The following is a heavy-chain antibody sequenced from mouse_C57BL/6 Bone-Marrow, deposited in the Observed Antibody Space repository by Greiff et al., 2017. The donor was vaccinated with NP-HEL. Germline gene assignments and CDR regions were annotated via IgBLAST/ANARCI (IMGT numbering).Heavy chain of an antibody. Sequence: QVTLKESGPGILQPSQTLSLSCSFSGFSLSTFGMGVGWIRQPSGKGLEWLAHIWWDDDKYYNPALKSRLTISKDTSKNQLFLKIANVDTADTATYYCARTPCITTVVARNYFDYWGQGTTLTVSS. CDR1: GFSLSTFGMG. J-gene: IGHJ2*01. CDR2: IWWDDDK. V-gene: IGHV8-8*01. D-gene: IGHD1-1*01. CDR3: ARTPCITTVVARNYFDY.